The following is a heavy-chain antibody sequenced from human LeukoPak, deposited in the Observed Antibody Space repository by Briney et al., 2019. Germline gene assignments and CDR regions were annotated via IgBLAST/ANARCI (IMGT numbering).Heavy chain of an antibody. V-gene: IGHV1-69*13. Sequence: SVKVSCKASGGTFSSYAISWVRQAPGQGLEWLGGIIPIFGTANYEQKFQGRVTITADESTSTAYMELSSLRSEDTAVYYCARGPKGPSIAAAGYFDYWGQGTLVTVSS. J-gene: IGHJ4*02. CDR2: IIPIFGTA. D-gene: IGHD6-13*01. CDR3: ARGPKGPSIAAAGYFDY. CDR1: GGTFSSYA.